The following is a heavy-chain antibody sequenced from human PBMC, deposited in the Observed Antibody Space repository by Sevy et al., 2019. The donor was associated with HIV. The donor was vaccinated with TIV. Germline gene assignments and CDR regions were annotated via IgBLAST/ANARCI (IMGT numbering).Heavy chain of an antibody. Sequence: GGSLRLSCAASGFTFSDYYMSWIRQSPGKGLEWVSLISGISTDTNYADSMKGRFTISRDNAKNSLYLQMNSLRAEDTAVYYCARRSSGWDYFDYWGQGTLVTVSS. CDR2: ISGISTDT. J-gene: IGHJ4*02. CDR1: GFTFSDYY. CDR3: ARRSSGWDYFDY. D-gene: IGHD6-19*01. V-gene: IGHV3-11*06.